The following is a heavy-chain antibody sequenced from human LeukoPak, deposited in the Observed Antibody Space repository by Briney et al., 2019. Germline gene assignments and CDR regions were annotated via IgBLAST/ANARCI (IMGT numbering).Heavy chain of an antibody. J-gene: IGHJ4*02. CDR1: GGSISTYY. Sequence: SETLSLTCTVSGGSISTYYWSWIRQPPGQGLEWIGYIFYSGSTNYNPSLKNRVTISVDTSKNQFSLKLSSVTAADTAVYYCARGGTWRNGFDYWGQGALVTVSS. CDR3: ARGGTWRNGFDY. V-gene: IGHV4-59*01. D-gene: IGHD5-24*01. CDR2: IFYSGST.